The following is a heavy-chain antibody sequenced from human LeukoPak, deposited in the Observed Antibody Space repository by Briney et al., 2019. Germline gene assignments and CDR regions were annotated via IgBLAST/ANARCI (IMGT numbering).Heavy chain of an antibody. J-gene: IGHJ4*02. CDR3: ARMSAGGSGYYKYYFDY. CDR1: GGSFSGYY. CDR2: INHSGST. D-gene: IGHD3-3*01. V-gene: IGHV4-34*09. Sequence: SETLSLTCAVYGGSFSGYYWSWIRRPPGKGLEWIGEINHSGSTNYNPSLKSRVTISVDTSKNQFSLKLSSVTAADTAVYYCARMSAGGSGYYKYYFDYWGQGTLVTVSS.